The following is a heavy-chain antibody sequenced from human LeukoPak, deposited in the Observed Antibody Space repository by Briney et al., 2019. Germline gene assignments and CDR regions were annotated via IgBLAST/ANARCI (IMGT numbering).Heavy chain of an antibody. V-gene: IGHV1-2*02. J-gene: IGHJ4*02. CDR1: GYTFTGYY. D-gene: IGHD3-22*01. CDR2: INPNSGGT. Sequence: ASVKVSCKASGYTFTGYYMHWVRQAPGQGLEWMGWINPNSGGTNYAQKFQGRVTMTRDTSISTAYMELSRLRSEDTAVYYCARGSGYYYDSSGYYSFDYWGQGTLVTVSS. CDR3: ARGSGYYYDSSGYYSFDY.